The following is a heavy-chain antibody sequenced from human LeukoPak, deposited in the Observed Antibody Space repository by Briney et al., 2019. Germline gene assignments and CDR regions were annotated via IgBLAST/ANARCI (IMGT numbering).Heavy chain of an antibody. D-gene: IGHD2-2*01. J-gene: IGHJ4*02. CDR3: ARVWCSSASCWYYFDY. CDR2: IYSGGTT. V-gene: IGHV3-53*01. CDR1: GFTFSTHW. Sequence: GGSLRLSFGGSGFTFSTHWMHWVRQAPGKGLEWVSLIYSGGTTYYADSVKGRFTISRDNSKNTLYLQMNSLRGEDTAVYYCARVWCSSASCWYYFDYWGQGTLVIVSS.